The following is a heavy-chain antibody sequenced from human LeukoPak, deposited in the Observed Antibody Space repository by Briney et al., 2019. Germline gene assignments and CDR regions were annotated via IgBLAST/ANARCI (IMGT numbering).Heavy chain of an antibody. D-gene: IGHD3-9*01. CDR3: ARLDRPYYFDY. V-gene: IGHV3-30*14. CDR1: GFTFSSYA. CDR2: ISYDGSNK. J-gene: IGHJ4*02. Sequence: GRSLRLSCAASGFTFSSYAMHWVRQAPGKGLEWVAVISYDGSNKYYADSVKGRFTISRDNSKNTLYLQMNSLRAEDTAVYYCARLDRPYYFDYWGQGTLVTVSS.